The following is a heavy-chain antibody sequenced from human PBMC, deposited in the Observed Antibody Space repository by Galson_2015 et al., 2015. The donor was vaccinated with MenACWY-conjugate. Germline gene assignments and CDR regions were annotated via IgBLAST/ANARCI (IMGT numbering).Heavy chain of an antibody. V-gene: IGHV3-7*05. J-gene: IGHJ4*02. Sequence: SLRLSCAGSGFTFGTNWMYWVRQAPAKGLEWVANIKEDGSVKYYVDSVKGRFTISRDNSRNSLYLQMNSLSVEDTAVYYCAREYYGWGGFWPWGQGTLVIISS. CDR2: IKEDGSVK. D-gene: IGHD3-16*01. CDR1: GFTFGTNW. CDR3: AREYYGWGGFWP.